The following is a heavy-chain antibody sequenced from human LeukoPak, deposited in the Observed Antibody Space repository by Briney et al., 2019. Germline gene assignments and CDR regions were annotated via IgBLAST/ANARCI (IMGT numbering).Heavy chain of an antibody. J-gene: IGHJ6*02. CDR2: VSNDGSNQ. Sequence: GGSLRLSCAASGFTFTYYAMHWVRQAPGKGLEWVAVVSNDGSNQDYTDSVKGRFIISRDDSKNTVYLQMNSLRVDDRAMYYCARLGRFGELSPNYYYYYGMDVWGQGTTVTVSS. CDR3: ARLGRFGELSPNYYYYYGMDV. CDR1: GFTFTYYA. D-gene: IGHD3-10*01. V-gene: IGHV3-30-3*01.